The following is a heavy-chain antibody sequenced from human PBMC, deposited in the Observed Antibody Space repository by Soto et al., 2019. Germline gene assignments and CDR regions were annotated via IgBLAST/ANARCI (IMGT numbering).Heavy chain of an antibody. Sequence: EVQLLESGGGLVQPGGSLRLSCAASGFTFSSYALSWVRQAPGKGLEWVSGISDSGGSTYYADSVKGRFTISRDNSKNTLYLQMNSLTAEDTAVYYCAKTGYSDSSNRVWFDPWGQGTLVTVSS. J-gene: IGHJ5*02. CDR3: AKTGYSDSSNRVWFDP. D-gene: IGHD6-6*01. CDR1: GFTFSSYA. V-gene: IGHV3-23*01. CDR2: ISDSGGST.